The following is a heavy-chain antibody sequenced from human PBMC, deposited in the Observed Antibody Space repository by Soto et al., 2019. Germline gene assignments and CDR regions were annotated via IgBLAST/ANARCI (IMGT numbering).Heavy chain of an antibody. CDR3: AKTFGSNWLLDY. CDR2: MSGRGGSV. CDR1: GFTFSDYA. J-gene: IGHJ4*02. Sequence: EVQLLESGGGLVQPGGSLRLSCAGSGFTFSDYAISWVRQAPGKGLEWVSAMSGRGGSVYYADSVKGRFTISRDNSKNTVYLQMSSLRGEDTAIYYCAKTFGSNWLLDYWGRGTLDTVSS. D-gene: IGHD6-13*01. V-gene: IGHV3-23*01.